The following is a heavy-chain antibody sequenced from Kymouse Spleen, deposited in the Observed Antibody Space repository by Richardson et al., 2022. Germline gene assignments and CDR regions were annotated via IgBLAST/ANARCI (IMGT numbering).Heavy chain of an antibody. CDR1: GGSFSGYY. D-gene: IGHD6-6*01. CDR2: INHSGST. Sequence: QVQLQQWGAGLLKPSETLSLTCAVYGGSFSGYYWSWIRQPPGKGLEWIGEINHSGSTNYNPSLKSRVTISVDTSKNQFSLKLSSVTAADTAVYYCAREEYSSSDYFDYWGQGTLVTVSS. J-gene: IGHJ4*02. V-gene: IGHV4-34*01. CDR3: AREEYSSSDYFDY.